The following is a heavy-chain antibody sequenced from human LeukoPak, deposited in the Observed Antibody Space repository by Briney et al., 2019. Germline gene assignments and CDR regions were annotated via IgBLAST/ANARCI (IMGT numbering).Heavy chain of an antibody. D-gene: IGHD1-1*01. CDR2: ISNSGGST. V-gene: IGHV3-23*01. Sequence: PGGSLRLSCAASGFTFSTYAMTWVRQAPGKGLEWVSAISNSGGSTYYADSVKGRFTISRDNSKNTLPLQMNSLRAEDTAVYYCAKASSTVTTRRLCGDYWGQGTLVTVSS. CDR1: GFTFSTYA. J-gene: IGHJ4*02. CDR3: AKASSTVTTRRLCGDY.